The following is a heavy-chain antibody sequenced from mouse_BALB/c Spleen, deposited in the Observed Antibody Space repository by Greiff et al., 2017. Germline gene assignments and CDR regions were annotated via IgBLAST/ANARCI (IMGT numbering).Heavy chain of an antibody. CDR1: GYTFTDYE. J-gene: IGHJ2*01. Sequence: VQLQQSGAELVRPGASVTLSCKASGYTFTDYEMNWVKQTPVHGLEWIGAIDPETGGTAYNQKFKGKATLTADKSSSTAYMELRSLTSEDSAVYYCTRWGGSMDYWGQGTTLTVSS. V-gene: IGHV1-15*01. CDR2: IDPETGGT. D-gene: IGHD1-1*01. CDR3: TRWGGSMDY.